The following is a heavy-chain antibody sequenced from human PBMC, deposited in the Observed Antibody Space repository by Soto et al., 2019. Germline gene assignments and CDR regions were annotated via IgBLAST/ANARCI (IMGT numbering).Heavy chain of an antibody. CDR3: ASLRGYSYGSNWFDP. CDR2: INHSGST. D-gene: IGHD5-18*01. CDR1: GGSFSGYY. V-gene: IGHV4-34*01. J-gene: IGHJ5*02. Sequence: QVQLQQWGAGLLKPSETLSLTCAVYGGSFSGYYWSWIRQPPGKGLEWIGEINHSGSTNYNPSIKSRVTISVDTSKNQFSLKLSSVTAADTAVYYCASLRGYSYGSNWFDPWGQGTLVTVSS.